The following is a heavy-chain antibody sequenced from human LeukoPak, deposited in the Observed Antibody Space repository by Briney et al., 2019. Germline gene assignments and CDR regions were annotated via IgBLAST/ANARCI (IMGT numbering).Heavy chain of an antibody. J-gene: IGHJ4*02. D-gene: IGHD2-2*01. V-gene: IGHV3-49*04. CDR2: IRSKAYGGTT. Sequence: GGSLRLSFTASGFTFGDYAMSWVRQAPGKGLEWVGFIRSKAYGGTTEYAASVKGRFTISRDDSKSIAYLQMNSLKTEDTAVYYCTRIYCSSTSCFYYFDYWGQGTLVTVSS. CDR3: TRIYCSSTSCFYYFDY. CDR1: GFTFGDYA.